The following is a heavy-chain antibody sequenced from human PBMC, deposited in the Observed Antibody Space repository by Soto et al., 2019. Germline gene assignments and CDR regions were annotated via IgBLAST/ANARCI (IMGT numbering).Heavy chain of an antibody. CDR2: ISYDGSNK. CDR1: GFTFSSYA. CDR3: ARARIAVAGPFDY. Sequence: XESLRLSCAASGFTFSSYAMHWVRQAPGKGLEWVAVISYDGSNKYYADSVKGRFTISRDNSKNTLYLQMNSLRAEDTAVYYCARARIAVAGPFDYWGQGTLVTVSS. V-gene: IGHV3-30-3*01. J-gene: IGHJ4*02. D-gene: IGHD6-19*01.